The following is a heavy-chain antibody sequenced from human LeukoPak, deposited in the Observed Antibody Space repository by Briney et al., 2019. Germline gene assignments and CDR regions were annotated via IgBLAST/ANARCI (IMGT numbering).Heavy chain of an antibody. Sequence: GGSLRLSCAASGFTFSSYSMNWVRQAPGKGLEWVSSISSSSYIYYADSVKGRFTISRDNDNNSLYLQINSLRAEDTAVYYCARDDTVVSLAYEYYYYMDVWGKGTTVTVSS. V-gene: IGHV3-21*01. CDR1: GFTFSSYS. CDR2: ISSSSYI. CDR3: ARDDTVVSLAYEYYYYMDV. J-gene: IGHJ6*03. D-gene: IGHD2-2*02.